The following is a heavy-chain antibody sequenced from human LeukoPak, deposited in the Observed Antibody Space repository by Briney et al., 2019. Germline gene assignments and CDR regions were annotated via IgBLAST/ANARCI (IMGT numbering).Heavy chain of an antibody. V-gene: IGHV3-23*01. CDR2: VSGSGGDT. D-gene: IGHD6-13*01. CDR1: GFTFSTNA. Sequence: GGSLRLSCAASGFTFSTNAMSWVRQAPGKGLEWVSAVSGSGGDTYYADSVKGRFTISRDNSKNTLYLQMNSLRAEDTAVYYCAKSGVAAAVARGDAFDIWGQGTMVTVSS. CDR3: AKSGVAAAVARGDAFDI. J-gene: IGHJ3*02.